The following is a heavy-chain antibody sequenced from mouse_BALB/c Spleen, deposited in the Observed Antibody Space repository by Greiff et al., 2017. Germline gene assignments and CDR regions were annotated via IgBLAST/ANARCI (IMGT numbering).Heavy chain of an antibody. CDR1: GYSFTGYF. V-gene: IGHV1-20*02. D-gene: IGHD2-4*01. Sequence: EVQLQQSGPELVKPGASVKISCKASGYSFTGYFMNWVMQSHGKSLEWIGRINPYNGDTFYNQKFKGKATLTVDKSSSTAHMELRSLASEDSAVYYCASSYDYDPAWFAYWGQGTLVTVSA. CDR2: INPYNGDT. J-gene: IGHJ3*01. CDR3: ASSYDYDPAWFAY.